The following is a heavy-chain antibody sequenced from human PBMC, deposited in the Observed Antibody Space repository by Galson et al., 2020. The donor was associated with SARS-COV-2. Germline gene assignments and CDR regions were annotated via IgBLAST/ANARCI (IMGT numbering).Heavy chain of an antibody. Sequence: GGSLRLSCAASGFTFSSYSMNWVRQAPGKGLEWVSSISSSSSYIYYTDSVKGRFTISRDNAKNSLYLQMNSLRAEDTAVYYCARAEYYYDSSGYNDFWGQRPLVPASP. CDR1: GFTFSSYS. CDR2: ISSSSSYI. D-gene: IGHD3-22*01. CDR3: ARAEYYYDSSGYNDF. J-gene: IGHJ4*02. V-gene: IGHV3-21*01.